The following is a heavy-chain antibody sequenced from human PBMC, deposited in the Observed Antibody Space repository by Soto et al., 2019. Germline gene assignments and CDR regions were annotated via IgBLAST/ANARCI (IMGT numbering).Heavy chain of an antibody. CDR3: AREEFDYGDSTVGFDI. J-gene: IGHJ3*02. CDR2: IWYDGSNK. Sequence: QVQLVESGGGVVQPGRSLRLSCAASAFSFSSYGMHWVRQAPDKGLEWVAVIWYDGSNKSYTDSVKGRFTISRDNSKNTLYLQMNSLRAEDTAVYYCAREEFDYGDSTVGFDIWGQGTMVTVSS. CDR1: AFSFSSYG. D-gene: IGHD4-17*01. V-gene: IGHV3-33*01.